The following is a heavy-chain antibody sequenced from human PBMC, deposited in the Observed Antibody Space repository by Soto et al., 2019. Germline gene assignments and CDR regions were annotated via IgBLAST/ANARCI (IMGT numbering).Heavy chain of an antibody. V-gene: IGHV3-30*18. CDR2: ISYDGSNK. Sequence: SLRLSCAASGLTFSSYGMHWVRQAPGKGLEWVAVISYDGSNKYYADSVKGRFTISRDNSKNTVYLQMNSLRAEDTAVYYCAKSSTAEYYYYGMDVWGQGTTVTVSS. CDR1: GLTFSSYG. CDR3: AKSSTAEYYYYGMDV. J-gene: IGHJ6*02. D-gene: IGHD4-4*01.